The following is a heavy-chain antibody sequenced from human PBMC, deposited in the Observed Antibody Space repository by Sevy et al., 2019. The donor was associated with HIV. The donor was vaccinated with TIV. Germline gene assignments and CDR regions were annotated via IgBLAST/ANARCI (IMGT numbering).Heavy chain of an antibody. V-gene: IGHV3-23*01. CDR3: AKDAEYSSGWYYFDY. Sequence: GESLKISCAASGFTFSSYAMSWVRQAPGKGLEWVSAISGSGGSTYYADSVKGRFTISRDNSKNTLYLQMNSLRAEDTAVYYCAKDAEYSSGWYYFDYWGQGTLVTVSS. J-gene: IGHJ4*02. D-gene: IGHD6-19*01. CDR1: GFTFSSYA. CDR2: ISGSGGST.